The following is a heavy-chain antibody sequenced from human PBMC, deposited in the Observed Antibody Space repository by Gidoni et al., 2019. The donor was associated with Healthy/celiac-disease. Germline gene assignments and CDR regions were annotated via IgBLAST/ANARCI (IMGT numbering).Heavy chain of an antibody. V-gene: IGHV3-30*02. Sequence: QVQLVESGGGVVQPGGSLRLSCAASGLTFSSCGMRWVRQAPGKGLEWVTFIRYDGSNKYYADSVKGRFTISRDNSKNTLYLQMNSLRAEDTAVYYCAKGLAYGSGSLSWGQGTLVTVSS. D-gene: IGHD3-10*01. CDR3: AKGLAYGSGSLS. J-gene: IGHJ4*02. CDR2: IRYDGSNK. CDR1: GLTFSSCG.